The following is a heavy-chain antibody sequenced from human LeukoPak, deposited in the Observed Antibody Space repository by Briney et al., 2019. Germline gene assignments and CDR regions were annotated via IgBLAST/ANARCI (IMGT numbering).Heavy chain of an antibody. D-gene: IGHD5-18*01. J-gene: IGHJ3*02. CDR3: ARSYGAFDI. CDR1: GFTFSSYS. Sequence: PGGSLRLSCAASGFTFSSYSMNWVRQAPGKGLESVSSISSSSTYIYYADSVKGRFTISRANAKNPLYLQMNSLRAEDTAVYYCARSYGAFDIWGQGTMVTVSS. V-gene: IGHV3-21*01. CDR2: ISSSSTYI.